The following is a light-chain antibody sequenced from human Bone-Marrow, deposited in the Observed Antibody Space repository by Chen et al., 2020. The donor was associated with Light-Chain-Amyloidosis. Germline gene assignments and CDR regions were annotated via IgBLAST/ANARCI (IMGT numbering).Light chain of an antibody. Sequence: QTVVTQEPSFSVSPGGTVTLTCGLSSGSVSTNYYPAWDQQTPGQAPRTLIYSTTPRSSGVPDRFSGSILGNKAALTITGAQADDESDYYCVLYVGSGIWVFGGGTKLTVL. CDR2: STT. J-gene: IGLJ3*02. CDR1: SGSVSTNYY. V-gene: IGLV8-61*01. CDR3: VLYVGSGIWV.